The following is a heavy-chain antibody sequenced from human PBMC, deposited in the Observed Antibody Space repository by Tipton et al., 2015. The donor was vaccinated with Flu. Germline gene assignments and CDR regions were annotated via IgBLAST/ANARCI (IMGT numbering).Heavy chain of an antibody. J-gene: IGHJ4*01. V-gene: IGHV6-1*01. D-gene: IGHD3-10*01. CDR3: ARDASSLEY. CDR2: TYYRSRWYT. CDR1: GDSVSSNRAA. Sequence: GLVKPSQTLSLTCAISGDSVSSNRAAWNWFRQSPSGGLEWLGRTYYRSRWYTDYALSVKSRITINPDTSKNQVSLQLNSVTPKDTAVYYCARDASSLEYWGQGILVTVPS.